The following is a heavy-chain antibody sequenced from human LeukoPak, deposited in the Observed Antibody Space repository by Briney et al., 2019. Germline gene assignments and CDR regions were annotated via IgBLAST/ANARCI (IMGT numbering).Heavy chain of an antibody. CDR2: ISYDGSNK. D-gene: IGHD2/OR15-2a*01. J-gene: IGHJ4*02. CDR1: GFTFSSYA. Sequence: GGSLRLSCAASGFTFSSYAMHWVRQAPGKGLEWVAVISYDGSNKYYADSVKGRFTISRDNSKNTLYLQMNSLRAEDTAVYYCARDRSLLFDSWGQGTLVTVSS. CDR3: ARDRSLLFDS. V-gene: IGHV3-30-3*01.